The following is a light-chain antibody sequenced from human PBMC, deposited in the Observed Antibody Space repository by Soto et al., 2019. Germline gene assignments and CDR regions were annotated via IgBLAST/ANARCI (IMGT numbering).Light chain of an antibody. CDR3: QQYGSSGT. V-gene: IGKV3-20*01. CDR2: GAS. CDR1: QSVSNNY. Sequence: EIVLTQSPGTLSLSPGERATLSCRARQSVSNNYLAWYQQKPGQAPRLLIYGASNRATGIPDRFSGSGSGTDFTLTISRLEPDDFAVYYCQQYGSSGTFGQWTKVEIK. J-gene: IGKJ1*01.